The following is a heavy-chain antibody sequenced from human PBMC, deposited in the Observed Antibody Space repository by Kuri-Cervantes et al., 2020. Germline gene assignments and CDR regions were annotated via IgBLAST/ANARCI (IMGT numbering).Heavy chain of an antibody. Sequence: GESLKIFCAASGFTFSRHGMTWVRQAPGKGLEWVSGISGSGGSTFYADSVKGRFTISRDNSKNTLYLQMNSLRAEDTAVYYCAKYLVANYYYYYMDVWGKGTTVTVSS. CDR1: GFTFSRHG. V-gene: IGHV3-23*01. D-gene: IGHD5-12*01. CDR3: AKYLVANYYYYYMDV. CDR2: ISGSGGST. J-gene: IGHJ6*03.